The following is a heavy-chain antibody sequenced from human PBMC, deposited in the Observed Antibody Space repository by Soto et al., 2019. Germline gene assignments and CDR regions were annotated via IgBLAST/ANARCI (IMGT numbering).Heavy chain of an antibody. CDR1: GYTFTSYG. D-gene: IGHD2-15*01. J-gene: IGHJ4*02. Sequence: ASVKVSCKASGYTFTSYGISWVRQAPGQGLEWMGWISAYNGNTNYAQKLQGRVTMTTDTSTSTAYMELRSLRSDDTAVYYCARLFPGYCSGGRCVLFDYWGQGTLVTVSS. CDR2: ISAYNGNT. V-gene: IGHV1-18*01. CDR3: ARLFPGYCSGGRCVLFDY.